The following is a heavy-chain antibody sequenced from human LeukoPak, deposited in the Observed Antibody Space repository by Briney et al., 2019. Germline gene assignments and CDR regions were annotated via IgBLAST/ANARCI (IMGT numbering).Heavy chain of an antibody. CDR1: GFTFSDYW. V-gene: IGHV3-74*01. CDR3: AREAKVGGALQY. CDR2: INTDGTFT. Sequence: GGSLRLSCETSGFTFSDYWMHWVRQAPGKGLEWVSRINTDGTFTRYPDSVQGRFTISRDTVKNTLLLQMNSLRAEDTAVYYCAREAKVGGALQYWGQGTLVTVSS. D-gene: IGHD1-26*01. J-gene: IGHJ4*02.